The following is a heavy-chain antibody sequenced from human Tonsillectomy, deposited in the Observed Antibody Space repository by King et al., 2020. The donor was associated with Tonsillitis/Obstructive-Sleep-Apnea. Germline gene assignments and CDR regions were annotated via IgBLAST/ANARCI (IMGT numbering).Heavy chain of an antibody. CDR1: GGSISPYY. CDR3: AKGYCRGGSSYSDYSYYMDV. V-gene: IGHV4-59*08. Sequence: QLQESGPGLVKPSETLSLTCTVSGGSISPYYWSWIRQPPGKGLEWIGYIYYSGSTNYNPSLKSRVTMSVDTSKNQFSLKLTSVTAADTAVYYCAKGYCRGGSSYSDYSYYMDVWGTGTTVTVSS. CDR2: IYYSGST. J-gene: IGHJ6*03. D-gene: IGHD2-15*01.